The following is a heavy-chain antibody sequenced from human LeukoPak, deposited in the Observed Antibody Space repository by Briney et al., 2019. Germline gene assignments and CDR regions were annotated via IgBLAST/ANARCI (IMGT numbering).Heavy chain of an antibody. CDR3: AKDWTGSGWYFDY. V-gene: IGHV3-30*02. CDR1: GFTFSSYG. CDR2: IRYDGSNK. D-gene: IGHD6-19*01. J-gene: IGHJ4*02. Sequence: PGGSLRLSCAASGFTFSSYGMHWVRQAPGKGLEWVAFIRYDGSNKYYADSVKGRFTISGDNSKNTLYLQMNSLRAEDTAVYYCAKDWTGSGWYFDYWGQGTLVTVSS.